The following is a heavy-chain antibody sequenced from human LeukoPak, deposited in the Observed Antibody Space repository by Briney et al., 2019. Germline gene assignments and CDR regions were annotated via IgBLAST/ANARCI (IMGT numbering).Heavy chain of an antibody. CDR1: GFTFSSYA. V-gene: IGHV3-30-3*01. D-gene: IGHD3-3*01. Sequence: GGSLRLSCAASGFTFSSYAMHWVRQAPGKGLEWVAVISYDGSNKYYADSVKGRFTISRDNSKNTLYLQMNSLRAEDTAVYDCARDRYYDFWSGSNWFDRWGQGTLVTVSS. J-gene: IGHJ5*02. CDR3: ARDRYYDFWSGSNWFDR. CDR2: ISYDGSNK.